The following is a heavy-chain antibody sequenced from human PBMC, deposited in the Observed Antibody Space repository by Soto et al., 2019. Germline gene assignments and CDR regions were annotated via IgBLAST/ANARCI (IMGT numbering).Heavy chain of an antibody. V-gene: IGHV3-7*05. CDR3: ARDVSPGSSSWYFDAFDL. Sequence: EERLVESGGGLVQPGGSLRLSCAASGFTFSSYWMTWVRQAPGKGLEWVANIKKGESKKSYLDSVRGRFTISRDNAKNSLYLQMDSLTAEDTALYYCARDVSPGSSSWYFDAFDLWGQGTMVTVSS. J-gene: IGHJ3*01. CDR1: GFTFSSYW. CDR2: IKKGESKK. D-gene: IGHD6-13*01.